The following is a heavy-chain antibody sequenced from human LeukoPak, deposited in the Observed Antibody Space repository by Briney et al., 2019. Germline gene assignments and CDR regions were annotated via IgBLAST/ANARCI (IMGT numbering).Heavy chain of an antibody. CDR3: ARNLRYFDWLLSTYYYYMDV. V-gene: IGHV3-66*02. CDR1: GFTVSSNY. J-gene: IGHJ6*03. Sequence: GGSLRLSCAASGFTVSSNYMSWVRQAPGKGLEWVSVIYSGGSTYYADSVKDRFTISRDNSKNTLYLQMNSLRAEDTAVYYCARNLRYFDWLLSTYYYYMDVWGKGTTVTVSS. CDR2: IYSGGST. D-gene: IGHD3-9*01.